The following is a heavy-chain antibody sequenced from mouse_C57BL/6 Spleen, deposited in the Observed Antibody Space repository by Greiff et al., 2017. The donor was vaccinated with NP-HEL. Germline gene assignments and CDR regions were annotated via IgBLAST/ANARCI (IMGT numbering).Heavy chain of an antibody. CDR3: ARVYYGSSYYFDY. CDR1: GYSFTSGYY. Sequence: DVQLVESGPGLVKPSQSLSLSCSVTGYSFTSGYYWNWIRQFPGNKLEWMGYISYDGSNNYNPSLKNRISITRDTSKNQCFLKLNSVTTEDTATYYYARVYYGSSYYFDYWGQGTTLTVSS. J-gene: IGHJ2*01. V-gene: IGHV3-6*01. CDR2: ISYDGSN. D-gene: IGHD1-1*01.